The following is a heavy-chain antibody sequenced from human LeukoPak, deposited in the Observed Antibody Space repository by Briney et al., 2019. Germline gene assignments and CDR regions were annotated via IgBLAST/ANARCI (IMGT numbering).Heavy chain of an antibody. D-gene: IGHD3-3*01. CDR3: AGNGRTAMFGVITESYYMDV. Sequence: PSQTLSLTCAVSGGSISSGGYSWSWIRQPAGKGLEWIGRIHTSGSTNFNPSLKSRVIMSIDTSKNQVSLKLSSVSAADTAVYYCAGNGRTAMFGVITESYYMDVWGKGTTVTVSS. CDR1: GGSISSGGYS. J-gene: IGHJ6*03. CDR2: IHTSGST. V-gene: IGHV4-61*02.